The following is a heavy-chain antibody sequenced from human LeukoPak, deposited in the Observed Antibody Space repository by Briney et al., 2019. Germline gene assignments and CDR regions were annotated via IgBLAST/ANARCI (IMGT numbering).Heavy chain of an antibody. J-gene: IGHJ4*02. D-gene: IGHD5-12*01. CDR2: ISYDGSNK. CDR1: GFTFSSYA. Sequence: GRSLRLSCAASGFTFSSYAMYWVRQAPGKGLEWVAVISYDGSNKYYADSVKGRFTISRDNSKNTLYLQMNSLRAEDTAVYYCARVGYSGYGGTSPPDYWGQGILVTVSS. CDR3: ARVGYSGYGGTSPPDY. V-gene: IGHV3-30*04.